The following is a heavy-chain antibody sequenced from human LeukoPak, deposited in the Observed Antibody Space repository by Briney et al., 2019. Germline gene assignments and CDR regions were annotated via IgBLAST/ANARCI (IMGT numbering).Heavy chain of an antibody. V-gene: IGHV3-30-3*01. J-gene: IGHJ4*02. D-gene: IGHD3-22*01. Sequence: PGGSLRLSCAASGFTFSSYAMHWVRQAPGKGLEWVAVISYDGSNKYYADSVKGRFTISRDNSKNTVYLQMNSLRAEDTAVYYCAKDLENYYDSSGYVDYWGQGTLVTVSS. CDR1: GFTFSSYA. CDR2: ISYDGSNK. CDR3: AKDLENYYDSSGYVDY.